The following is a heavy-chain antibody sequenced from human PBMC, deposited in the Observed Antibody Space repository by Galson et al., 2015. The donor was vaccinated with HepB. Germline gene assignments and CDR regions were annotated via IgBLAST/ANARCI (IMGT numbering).Heavy chain of an antibody. CDR2: ISYDGSNK. D-gene: IGHD3-10*01. Sequence: SLRLSCAASGFTFSSYAMHWVRQAPGKGLEWVAVISYDGSNKYYADSVKGRFTISRDNSKNTLYLQMNSLRAEDTAVYYCARIPPRGVIPSYWGQGTLVTVSS. CDR1: GFTFSSYA. J-gene: IGHJ4*02. V-gene: IGHV3-30*04. CDR3: ARIPPRGVIPSY.